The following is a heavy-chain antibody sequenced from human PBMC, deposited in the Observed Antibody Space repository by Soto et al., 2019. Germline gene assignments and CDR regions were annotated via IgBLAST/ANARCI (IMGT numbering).Heavy chain of an antibody. Sequence: GESLKISCKGSGYSFTSYWIGWVRQMPGKGLEWMGRIDPSDSYTNYSPSFQGHVTISADKSISTAYLQWSSLKASDTAMYYCARRVHYYDSSGYTEGGMDVWRQGTTVTVSS. CDR1: GYSFTSYW. V-gene: IGHV5-10-1*01. CDR2: IDPSDSYT. D-gene: IGHD3-22*01. J-gene: IGHJ6*02. CDR3: ARRVHYYDSSGYTEGGMDV.